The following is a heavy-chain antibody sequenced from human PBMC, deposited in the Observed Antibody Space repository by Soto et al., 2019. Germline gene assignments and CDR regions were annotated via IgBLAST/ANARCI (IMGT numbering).Heavy chain of an antibody. CDR3: ARQGVALELDL. Sequence: EVQLVDSGGGLVQPGWSLKLSCAASGFTFNIAAIHWVRQASGKGLEWVGLIRNKANGYATAYAASVRGRITVSRDDSKNMAFLEINSLKTEDTAVYYCARQGVALELDLWGQGTLVTVSS. D-gene: IGHD1-7*01. J-gene: IGHJ5*02. CDR1: GFTFNIAA. CDR2: IRNKANGYAT. V-gene: IGHV3-73*01.